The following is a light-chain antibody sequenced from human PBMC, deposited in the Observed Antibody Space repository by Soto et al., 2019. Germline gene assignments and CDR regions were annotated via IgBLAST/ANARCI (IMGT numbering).Light chain of an antibody. Sequence: DIHLTQSPSFLSASVGDRVTITCRASQGISSYLAWYQQKPGKAPKLLIYAASTLQSGVPSRFSGSRSGTEFTLTICSLQPEDFATYYCQQLNSYPLTFGGGTKVEIK. CDR3: QQLNSYPLT. CDR1: QGISSY. J-gene: IGKJ4*01. V-gene: IGKV1-9*01. CDR2: AAS.